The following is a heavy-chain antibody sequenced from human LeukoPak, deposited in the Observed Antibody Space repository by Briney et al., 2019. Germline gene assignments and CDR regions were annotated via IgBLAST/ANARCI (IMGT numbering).Heavy chain of an antibody. D-gene: IGHD3-9*01. V-gene: IGHV1-18*01. J-gene: IGHJ6*02. CDR1: GYTFTSYG. Sequence: ASVKVSCKASGYTFTSYGISWVRQAPGQGLEWMGWISAYNGNTNYAQKLQGRVTMTTDTSTSTAYMEPRSLRSDDTAVYYCARDIYDILTGTSYYYYGMDVWGQGTTVTVSS. CDR2: ISAYNGNT. CDR3: ARDIYDILTGTSYYYYGMDV.